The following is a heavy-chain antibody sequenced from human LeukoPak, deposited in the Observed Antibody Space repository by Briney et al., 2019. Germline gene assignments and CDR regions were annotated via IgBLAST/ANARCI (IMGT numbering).Heavy chain of an antibody. J-gene: IGHJ4*02. CDR2: IVVGSGNT. Sequence: SVKVSCKASGFTFTSSAVQWVRQARGQRLEWIGWIVVGSGNTNYAQKFQERVTITRDMSTSTAYMELSSLRSEDTAVYYCAARSGSPSGTYYFDYWGQGTLVTVSS. CDR1: GFTFTSSA. CDR3: AARSGSPSGTYYFDY. D-gene: IGHD1-26*01. V-gene: IGHV1-58*01.